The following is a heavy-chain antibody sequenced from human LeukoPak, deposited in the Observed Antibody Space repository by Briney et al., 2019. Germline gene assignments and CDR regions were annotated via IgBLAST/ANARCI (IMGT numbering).Heavy chain of an antibody. CDR3: ARRRHGSGSYYFSFDY. J-gene: IGHJ4*02. Sequence: GASVKVSCKASGYTFTSYGISWVRQAPGQGLEWMGGIIPIFGTANYAQKFQGRVTITADESTCTAYMELSSLRSEDTAVYYCARRRHGSGSYYFSFDYWGQGTLVTVSS. D-gene: IGHD3-10*01. V-gene: IGHV1-69*13. CDR2: IIPIFGTA. CDR1: GYTFTSYG.